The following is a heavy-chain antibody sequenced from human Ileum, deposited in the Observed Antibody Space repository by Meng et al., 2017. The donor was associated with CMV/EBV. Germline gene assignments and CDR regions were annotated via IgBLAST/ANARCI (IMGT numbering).Heavy chain of an antibody. Sequence: LQRTQPGPGLVKPSGTLSLPCTVSGGSISSSSYYWGWIRQPPGKGLEWIGSIYYSGSTYYNPSLKSRVTISVDTSKNQFSLKLSSVTAADTAVYYCARVGAMVRGPHFDYWGQGTLVTVSS. V-gene: IGHV4-39*07. J-gene: IGHJ4*02. CDR3: ARVGAMVRGPHFDY. D-gene: IGHD3-10*01. CDR2: IYYSGST. CDR1: GGSISSSSYY.